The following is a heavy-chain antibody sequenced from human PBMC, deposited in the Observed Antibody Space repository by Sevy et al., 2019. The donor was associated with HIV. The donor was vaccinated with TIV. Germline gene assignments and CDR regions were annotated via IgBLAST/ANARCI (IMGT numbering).Heavy chain of an antibody. CDR1: GFTFDDYA. D-gene: IGHD3-22*01. J-gene: IGHJ4*02. Sequence: GGSLRLSCAASGFTFDDYAMHWVRQAPGKGLEWVSGISWNSGSIGYADSVKGRFTISRDNAKNSLYLQMNSLRAEDTALYYCAKAQEYYYDSSGYDYFDYWGQGTLVTVSS. CDR3: AKAQEYYYDSSGYDYFDY. V-gene: IGHV3-9*01. CDR2: ISWNSGSI.